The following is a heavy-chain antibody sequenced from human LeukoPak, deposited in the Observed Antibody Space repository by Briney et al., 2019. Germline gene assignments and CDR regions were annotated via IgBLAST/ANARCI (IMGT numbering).Heavy chain of an antibody. J-gene: IGHJ2*01. CDR1: GGSISSGGYY. CDR2: INHSGST. Sequence: PSETLSLTCTVSGGSISSGGYYWSWIRQPPGKGLEWIGEINHSGSTNYNPSLKSRVTISVDTSKNQFSLKLSSVTAADTAVYYCARLKASMATITKPYWYFDLWGRGTLVTVSS. CDR3: ARLKASMATITKPYWYFDL. V-gene: IGHV4-39*07. D-gene: IGHD5-24*01.